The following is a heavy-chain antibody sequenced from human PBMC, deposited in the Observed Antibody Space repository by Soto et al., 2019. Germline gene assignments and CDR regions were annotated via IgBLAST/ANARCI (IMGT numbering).Heavy chain of an antibody. CDR1: GFSLTNTGVT. CDR2: MYWNDDK. Sequence: SGPTLVNPTQTLTLTCTFSGFSLTNTGVTVGWIRQPPGKDLEWLDLMYWNDDKHYNPSMRKRITIAKDTSKKRVVLTLAKVGTVETATYFCAPSHFESCTGPFHXWGRGTPFTVSX. J-gene: IGHJ5*01. CDR3: APSHFESCTGPFHX. V-gene: IGHV2-5*01. D-gene: IGHD2-8*02.